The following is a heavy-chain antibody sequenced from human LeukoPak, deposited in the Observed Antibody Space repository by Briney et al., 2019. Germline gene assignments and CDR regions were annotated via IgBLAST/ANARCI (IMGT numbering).Heavy chain of an antibody. J-gene: IGHJ5*02. CDR3: ARDLRTLDCSSTSCYYSRWFDP. V-gene: IGHV1-2*02. CDR1: GYSFTGYY. CDR2: INPNSGVS. D-gene: IGHD2-2*01. Sequence: ASVKVSCKTSGYSFTGYYMQWVRQAPGQGLEWMGWINPNSGVSNYAQKFQGRVTMTTDTSISTAYMELSRLRSDDTAVYYCARDLRTLDCSSTSCYYSRWFDPWGQGTLVTVSS.